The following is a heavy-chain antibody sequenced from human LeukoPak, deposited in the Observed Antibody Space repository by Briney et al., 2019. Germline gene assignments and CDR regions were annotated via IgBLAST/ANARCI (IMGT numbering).Heavy chain of an antibody. Sequence: GGSLRLSCAASGFTFDDYAMHWVRQAPGKGLEWVSLISWDGGSTYYADSVKGRFTISRDNSKNSLYLQMNSLRAEDTALYYCAKEGSGCGSTSCYRGGNWFDPWGQGTLVTVSS. CDR1: GFTFDDYA. CDR2: ISWDGGST. CDR3: AKEGSGCGSTSCYRGGNWFDP. J-gene: IGHJ5*02. D-gene: IGHD2-2*02. V-gene: IGHV3-43D*04.